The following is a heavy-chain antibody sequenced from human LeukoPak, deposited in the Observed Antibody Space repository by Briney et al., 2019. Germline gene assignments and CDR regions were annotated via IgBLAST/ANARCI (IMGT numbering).Heavy chain of an antibody. CDR3: ARAGPVRDSFGGVIVWFDP. CDR2: INPNSGGT. Sequence: ASVKVSCKASGYTFTGYYMHWVRQAPGQGLEWMGRINPNSGGTNYAQKFQGRVTMTRDTSISTAYMGLSRPRSDDTAVYYCARAGPVRDSFGGVIVWFDPWGQGTLVTVSS. D-gene: IGHD3-16*02. V-gene: IGHV1-2*06. CDR1: GYTFTGYY. J-gene: IGHJ5*02.